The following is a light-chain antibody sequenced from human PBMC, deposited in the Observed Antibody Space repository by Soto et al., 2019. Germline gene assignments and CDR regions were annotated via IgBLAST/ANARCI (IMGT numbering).Light chain of an antibody. J-gene: IGKJ1*01. V-gene: IGKV3-20*01. Sequence: EMVLTQSPGTLSLSLGERATLSCRASQSLRTKSLAWYQQKPGQAPRILISGVYSRAAGIPDRFSGSGSGTDFTLTISRLETEDFAVYYCQQYDTSPRTFGQGTKVDIK. CDR2: GVY. CDR1: QSLRTKS. CDR3: QQYDTSPRT.